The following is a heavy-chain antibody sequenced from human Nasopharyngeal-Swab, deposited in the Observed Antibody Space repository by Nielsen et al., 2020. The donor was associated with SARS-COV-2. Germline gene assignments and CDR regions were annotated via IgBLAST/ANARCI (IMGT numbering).Heavy chain of an antibody. V-gene: IGHV3-21*01. Sequence: GESLKISCAASGFTFSSYSMNWVRQAPGKGLEWVSSISSSSSYIYYADSVKGRFTISRDNAKNSLYLQMNSLRAEDTAVYYCARASRGPSTRTFDYWGQGTLVTVSS. J-gene: IGHJ4*02. CDR3: ARASRGPSTRTFDY. CDR1: GFTFSSYS. CDR2: ISSSSSYI. D-gene: IGHD1-14*01.